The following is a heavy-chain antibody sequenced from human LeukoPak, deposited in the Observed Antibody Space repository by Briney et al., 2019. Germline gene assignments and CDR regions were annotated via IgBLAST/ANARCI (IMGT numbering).Heavy chain of an antibody. CDR1: GFTFSSYS. CDR3: ARISGIAAAGHYSDY. CDR2: ISSSSSYI. V-gene: IGHV3-21*01. Sequence: GGSLRLSCAASGFTFSSYSMNWVRQAPGKGLEWVSSISSSSSYIYYADSVKGRFTISRDNAKNSLYLQMNSLRAEDTAVYYCARISGIAAAGHYSDYWGQGTLVTVSS. D-gene: IGHD6-13*01. J-gene: IGHJ4*02.